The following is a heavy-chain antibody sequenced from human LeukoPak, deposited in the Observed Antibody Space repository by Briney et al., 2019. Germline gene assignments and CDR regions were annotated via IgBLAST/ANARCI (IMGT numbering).Heavy chain of an antibody. CDR1: GFTFSSYA. D-gene: IGHD1-26*01. J-gene: IGHJ6*02. CDR3: ARDSGSYRTPPRYYGMDV. V-gene: IGHV3-30-3*01. Sequence: GGSLRLSCAASGFTFSSYAMHWVRQAPGKGLEWVAVISYDGSNKYYADSVKGRFTISRDNSKNTLYLQMNSLRAEDTAVYYCARDSGSYRTPPRYYGMDVWGQGTTVTVSS. CDR2: ISYDGSNK.